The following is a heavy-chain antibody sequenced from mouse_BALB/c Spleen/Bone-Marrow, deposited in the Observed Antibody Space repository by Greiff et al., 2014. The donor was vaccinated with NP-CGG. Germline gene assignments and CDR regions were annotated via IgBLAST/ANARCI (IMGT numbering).Heavy chain of an antibody. J-gene: IGHJ3*01. D-gene: IGHD1-1*01. V-gene: IGHV14-3*02. CDR3: ASYYYGRAWFAY. CDR1: GFNIKDTY. Sequence: VQLKESGAELVKPGASVKLSCTASGFNIKDTYMHWVKQRPEQGLEWIGRIDPANGNTKYDPQFQGKATITADTSSNTAYLQLSSLTSEDTAVYYCASYYYGRAWFAYWGQGTLVTVSA. CDR2: IDPANGNT.